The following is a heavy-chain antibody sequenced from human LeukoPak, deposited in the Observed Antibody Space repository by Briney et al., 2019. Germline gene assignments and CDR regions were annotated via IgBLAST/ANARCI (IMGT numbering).Heavy chain of an antibody. V-gene: IGHV4-39*07. CDR3: ARLLNNDNAGDPDTFDM. J-gene: IGHJ3*02. Sequence: SETLSLTCTVSGGSLSNSGDYWGWIRQPPGKGLEWIGSINYSGSVYYNPSLKGRVTISVDTSKNQLSLKLTSMTAADTALYYCARLLNNDNAGDPDTFDMWGQGTMVTVSS. D-gene: IGHD2-21*02. CDR2: INYSGSV. CDR1: GGSLSNSGDY.